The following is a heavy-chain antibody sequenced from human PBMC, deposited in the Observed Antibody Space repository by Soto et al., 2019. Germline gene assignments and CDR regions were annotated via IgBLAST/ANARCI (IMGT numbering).Heavy chain of an antibody. V-gene: IGHV3-23*01. CDR3: AKDQGSGWYRPYYYYGMDV. D-gene: IGHD6-19*01. CDR1: GFTFSSYA. CDR2: ISGSGGST. J-gene: IGHJ6*02. Sequence: PGGSLRLSCAASGFTFSSYAMSWVRQAPGKGLEWVSAISGSGGSTYYADSVKCRFTISRDNSKNTLYLQMNSLRAEDTAVYYCAKDQGSGWYRPYYYYGMDVWGQGTTVTVSS.